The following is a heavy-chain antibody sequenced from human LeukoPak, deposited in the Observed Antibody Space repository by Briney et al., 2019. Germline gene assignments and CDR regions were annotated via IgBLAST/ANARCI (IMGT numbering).Heavy chain of an antibody. J-gene: IGHJ4*02. CDR1: GGSISSYY. V-gene: IGHV4-59*12. D-gene: IGHD3-22*01. Sequence: PSETLSLTCTVSGGSISSYYWSWIRQPPGKGLEWIGYIYYSGSTNYNPSLKSRVTISVDTSKNQFSLKLSSVTAADTAVYYCARDREAGRYYDSSGYYYWGQGTLVTVSS. CDR2: IYYSGST. CDR3: ARDREAGRYYDSSGYYY.